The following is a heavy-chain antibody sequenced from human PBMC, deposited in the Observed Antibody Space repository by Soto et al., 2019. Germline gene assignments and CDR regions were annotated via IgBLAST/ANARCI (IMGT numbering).Heavy chain of an antibody. CDR3: ASFSAGTGGDWFDP. CDR2: INHSGST. V-gene: IGHV4-34*01. J-gene: IGHJ5*02. Sequence: SSETLSLTXAVYGGSFSGYYWSWIRQPPGKGLEWIGEINHSGSTNYNPSLKSRVTISVDTSKNQFSLKLSSVTAADTAVYYCASFSAGTGGDWFDPWGQGTLVTVSS. D-gene: IGHD6-19*01. CDR1: GGSFSGYY.